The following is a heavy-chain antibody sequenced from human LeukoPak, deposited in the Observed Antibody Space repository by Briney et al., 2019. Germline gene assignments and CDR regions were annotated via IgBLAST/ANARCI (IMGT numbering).Heavy chain of an antibody. CDR1: GGSISSYH. Sequence: SETLSLTCTVSGGSISSYHWSWIRQHPGQGLEWIGYIYYSGSTNYNPSLKSRVTISLDTSKSQFSLKLTSVTAADTAVYYCARAPIPYDRSRTDYRFDPWGQGTLVTVAS. J-gene: IGHJ5*02. CDR2: IYYSGST. D-gene: IGHD3-16*01. V-gene: IGHV4-59*01. CDR3: ARAPIPYDRSRTDYRFDP.